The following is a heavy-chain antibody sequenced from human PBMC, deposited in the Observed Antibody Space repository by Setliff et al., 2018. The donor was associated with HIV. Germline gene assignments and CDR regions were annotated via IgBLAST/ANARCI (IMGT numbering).Heavy chain of an antibody. CDR2: ISSDGSDK. J-gene: IGHJ4*02. CDR3: ARDKDEDYGSTSFDY. Sequence: GSLRLSCAASEFIFSRYAIYWVRQAPGKGLEWVAVISSDGSDKYYVDSVKGRFTISRDNAKNSLYLQLNSLRPEDTAVYYCARDKDEDYGSTSFDYWGQGILVTVSS. V-gene: IGHV3-30*07. CDR1: EFIFSRYA. D-gene: IGHD4-17*01.